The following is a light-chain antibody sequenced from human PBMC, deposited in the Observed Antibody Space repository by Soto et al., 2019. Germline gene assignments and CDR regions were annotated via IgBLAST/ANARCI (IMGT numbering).Light chain of an antibody. CDR1: QSISNN. Sequence: EIVMTQSPATLSVSPGERATLSCRASQSISNNLAWYHQRPGQAPRLLIYGASTRATGIPARFSGSGSGTEFTLTISSLQSEDFAVYYCQQYNNWWTFGQGARVEIK. V-gene: IGKV3-15*01. CDR3: QQYNNWWT. CDR2: GAS. J-gene: IGKJ1*01.